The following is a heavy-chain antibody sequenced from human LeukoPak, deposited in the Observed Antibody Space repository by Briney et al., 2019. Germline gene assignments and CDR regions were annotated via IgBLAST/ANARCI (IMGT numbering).Heavy chain of an antibody. CDR3: AGDPYSSVYYFDY. Sequence: PSETLSLTCSASGGSISSYYWSWIRQPAGKGLEWIGRIYTSGSTNYNPSLKSRVTMSVDTPKNQFSLKLSSVTAADTAVYYCAGDPYSSVYYFDYWGQGTLVTVSS. V-gene: IGHV4-4*07. J-gene: IGHJ4*02. CDR2: IYTSGST. D-gene: IGHD6-25*01. CDR1: GGSISSYY.